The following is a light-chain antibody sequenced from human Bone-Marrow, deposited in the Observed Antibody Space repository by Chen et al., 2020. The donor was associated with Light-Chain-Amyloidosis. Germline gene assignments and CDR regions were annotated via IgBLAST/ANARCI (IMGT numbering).Light chain of an antibody. V-gene: IGLV6-57*01. Sequence: NFMLTPPHSVSESPGKTVIISCTRSSGSIATKYVQWYQQRPGSSPTTVIDEDDQRTSGVPDRFSGSIDRSSKSAFITSSGLKTEDEADYYCQSYQGSSQGVFGGGTKLTVL. J-gene: IGLJ3*02. CDR1: SGSIATKY. CDR3: QSYQGSSQGV. CDR2: EDD.